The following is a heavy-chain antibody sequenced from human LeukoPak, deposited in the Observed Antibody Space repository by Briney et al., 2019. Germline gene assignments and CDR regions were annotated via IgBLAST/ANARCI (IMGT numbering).Heavy chain of an antibody. Sequence: SETLSLTCTVSGGSISSSSYYWGWISQPPGKGLEWIGSIYYSGSTYYNPSLKSRVTISVDTSKNQFSLKLSSVTAADTAVYYCARGYCSSTSCHTDLDYWGQGTLVTVSS. CDR2: IYYSGST. J-gene: IGHJ4*02. V-gene: IGHV4-39*07. D-gene: IGHD2-2*01. CDR3: ARGYCSSTSCHTDLDY. CDR1: GGSISSSSYY.